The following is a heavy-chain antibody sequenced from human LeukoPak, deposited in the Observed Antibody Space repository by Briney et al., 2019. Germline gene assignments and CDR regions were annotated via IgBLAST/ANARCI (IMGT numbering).Heavy chain of an antibody. CDR2: ISSSSSYI. CDR1: GFTFSSYS. Sequence: GGSLRLSCAASGFTFSSYSMNWVRQAPGKALEWVSSISSSSSYIYYADSVKGRFTISRDNAKNSLYLQMNSLRAEDTAVYYCARGIAARKGVLDYWGQGTLVTVSS. V-gene: IGHV3-21*01. CDR3: ARGIAARKGVLDY. D-gene: IGHD6-6*01. J-gene: IGHJ4*02.